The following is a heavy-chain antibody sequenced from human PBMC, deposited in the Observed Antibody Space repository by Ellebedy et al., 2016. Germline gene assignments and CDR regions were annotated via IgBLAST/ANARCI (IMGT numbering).Heavy chain of an antibody. D-gene: IGHD3-9*01. Sequence: GESLKISXKGSGYSFTSYWIGWVRQMPGKGLEWMGIIYPGDSDTRYSPSFQGQVTISADKSISTAYLQWSSLKASDTAMYYCARDWLLTPNWFDPWGQGTLVTVSS. CDR2: IYPGDSDT. J-gene: IGHJ5*02. V-gene: IGHV5-51*01. CDR3: ARDWLLTPNWFDP. CDR1: GYSFTSYW.